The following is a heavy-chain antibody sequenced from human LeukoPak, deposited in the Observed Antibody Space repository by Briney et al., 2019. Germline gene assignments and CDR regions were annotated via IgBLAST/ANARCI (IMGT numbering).Heavy chain of an antibody. D-gene: IGHD3-10*01. V-gene: IGHV3-23*01. J-gene: IGHJ4*02. Sequence: PGGSLRLSCAVSGFTFSSYWMHWVRQAPRKGLVWVSAISGSGGSTYYADSVKGRFTISRDNSKNTLYLQMNSLRAEDTAVYYCAKDRGFGEYFPFFYWGQGTLVTVSS. CDR1: GFTFSSYW. CDR2: ISGSGGST. CDR3: AKDRGFGEYFPFFY.